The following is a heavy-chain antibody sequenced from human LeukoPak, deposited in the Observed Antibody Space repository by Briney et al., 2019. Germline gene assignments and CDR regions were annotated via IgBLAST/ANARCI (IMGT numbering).Heavy chain of an antibody. CDR2: ISSSGSTI. CDR1: GFTFSSYE. D-gene: IGHD3-3*01. CDR3: ARVLKYYDFWSGYYRGGIAAFDI. Sequence: GGSLRLSCAASGFTFSSYEMKWVRQAPGKGLEWVSYISSSGSTIYYAYSVKGRFTISRDNAKNSLYLQMNSLRAEDTAVYYCARVLKYYDFWSGYYRGGIAAFDIWGQGTMVTVSS. J-gene: IGHJ3*02. V-gene: IGHV3-48*03.